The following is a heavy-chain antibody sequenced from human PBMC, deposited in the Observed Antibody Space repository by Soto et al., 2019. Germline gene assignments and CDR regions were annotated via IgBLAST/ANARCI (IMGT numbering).Heavy chain of an antibody. Sequence: EVQLVESGGDLVQPGGSLRLSCAASGFTFSGHWMHWVRQVPGKGLEWVSRINTDGGTSAYADSVKGRFTISRDNAKNTLYLQMNALRAEDTAVYYCAREAGYCSRTSCYRRAFDTWGHGTRVTVSS. CDR2: INTDGGTS. D-gene: IGHD2-2*01. J-gene: IGHJ3*02. CDR3: AREAGYCSRTSCYRRAFDT. CDR1: GFTFSGHW. V-gene: IGHV3-74*03.